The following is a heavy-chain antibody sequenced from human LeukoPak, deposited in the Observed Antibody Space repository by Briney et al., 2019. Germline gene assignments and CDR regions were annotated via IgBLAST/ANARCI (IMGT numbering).Heavy chain of an antibody. V-gene: IGHV3-7*01. CDR1: GFTFSSYW. J-gene: IGHJ6*02. D-gene: IGHD4-17*01. CDR2: IKQDGSEK. Sequence: PGGSLRLSCAASGFTFSSYWMSWVRQAPGKGLEWVANIKQDGSEKYYVDSVKGRFTISRDNAKNSLYLQMNSLRAADTAVYYCARPSDYGGNQNYYYYGMDVWGQGTTVTASS. CDR3: ARPSDYGGNQNYYYYGMDV.